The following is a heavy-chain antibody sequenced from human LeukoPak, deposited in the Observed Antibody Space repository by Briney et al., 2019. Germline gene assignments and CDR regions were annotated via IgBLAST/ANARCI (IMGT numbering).Heavy chain of an antibody. CDR3: ARVGLGAYYYYYYMDV. CDR1: GYTFTGYY. J-gene: IGHJ6*03. V-gene: IGHV1-2*02. Sequence: ASVKVSCKASGYTFTGYYMHWVRQAPGQGLEWMGWINPNSGGTNYAQKFQGRVTMTRDTSISTAYMELSRLRSDDTAVYYCARVGLGAYYYYYYMDVWGRGTTVTVSS. CDR2: INPNSGGT.